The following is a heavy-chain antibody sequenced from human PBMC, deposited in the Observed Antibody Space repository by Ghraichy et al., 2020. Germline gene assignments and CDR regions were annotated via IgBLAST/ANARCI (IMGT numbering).Heavy chain of an antibody. CDR1: GFTVSSNY. V-gene: IGHV3-66*02. CDR3: ASQWIRLWLGAFDI. J-gene: IGHJ3*02. CDR2: IYSGGST. D-gene: IGHD5-18*01. Sequence: GGSLRLSCAASGFTVSSNYMSWVRQAPGKGLEWVSVIYSGGSTYYADSVKGRFTISRDNSKNTLYLQMNSLRAEDTAVYYCASQWIRLWLGAFDIWGQGTMVTVSS.